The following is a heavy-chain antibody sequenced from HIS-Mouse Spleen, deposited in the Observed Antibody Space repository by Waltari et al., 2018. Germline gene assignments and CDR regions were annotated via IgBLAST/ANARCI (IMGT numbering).Heavy chain of an antibody. CDR3: ARPTINCSGGSCYSDY. V-gene: IGHV1-2*02. CDR2: INPNSGGT. CDR1: GYTFTGYY. Sequence: QVQLVQSGAEVKKPGASVKVSCKASGYTFTGYYMHWVRQAPGQGLEWMGWINPNSGGTNHAQKFQGRVTMTRDTSISTAYMELSRLRSDDTAVYYCARPTINCSGGSCYSDYWGQGTLVTVSS. D-gene: IGHD2-15*01. J-gene: IGHJ4*02.